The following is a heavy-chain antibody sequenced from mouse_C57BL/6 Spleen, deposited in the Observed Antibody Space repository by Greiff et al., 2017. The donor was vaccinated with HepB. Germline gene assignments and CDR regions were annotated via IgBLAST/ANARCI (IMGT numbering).Heavy chain of an antibody. Sequence: QVQLQQSGAELARPGASVKLSCKASGYTFTSYGISWVKQRTGQGLEWIGEIYPRSGNTYYNEKFKGKATLTADKSSSTAYMELRSLTSEDSAVYFCARRGDYDYDGFAYWGQGTLVTVSA. J-gene: IGHJ3*01. D-gene: IGHD2-4*01. CDR2: IYPRSGNT. V-gene: IGHV1-81*01. CDR3: ARRGDYDYDGFAY. CDR1: GYTFTSYG.